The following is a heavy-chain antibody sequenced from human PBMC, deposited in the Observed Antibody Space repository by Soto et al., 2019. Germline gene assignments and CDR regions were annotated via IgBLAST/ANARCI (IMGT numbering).Heavy chain of an antibody. D-gene: IGHD3-10*01. CDR2: ISYDGSNK. CDR1: GFTFSSYA. CDR3: ARHITMVRGEYDAFDI. Sequence: QVQLVESGGGVVQPGRSLRLSCAASGFTFSSYAMNWVRQAPGKGLEWVAVISYDGSNKYYADSVKGRFTISRDNSKNALYLQMNSLRTKDTTADYRARHITMVRGEYDAFDIWGQGTMVTVSS. V-gene: IGHV3-30-3*01. J-gene: IGHJ3*02.